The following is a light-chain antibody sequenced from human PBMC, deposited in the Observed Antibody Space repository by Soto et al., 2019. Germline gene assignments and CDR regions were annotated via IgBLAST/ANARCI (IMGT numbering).Light chain of an antibody. CDR3: LQHNNYPPLT. Sequence: DIQMTQSPSSLSASVGDRVTITCRASQGIRNDLAWYQQKPGKAPKRLIYAASSLQSGVPSRFSGSGSGTEFTLTISSLQPEDFATYYCLQHNNYPPLTFDQGTRLEIK. CDR2: AAS. V-gene: IGKV1-17*01. CDR1: QGIRND. J-gene: IGKJ5*01.